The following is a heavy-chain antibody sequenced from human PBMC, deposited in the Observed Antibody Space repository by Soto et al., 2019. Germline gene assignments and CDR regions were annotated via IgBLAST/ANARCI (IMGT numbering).Heavy chain of an antibody. J-gene: IGHJ4*02. V-gene: IGHV3-74*01. Sequence: EVQLVESGGGLVQPGGSLRLSCTASGLTFNNYWMHWVRQAPGKGPVWVSRINGDGRTTTYADSVRGRFTISRDNAKYPVYLQINSRRAEDTAVYYCAGGDYSGAGTFYLTDHWGQGTLVTVSS. CDR2: INGDGRTT. CDR3: AGGDYSGAGTFYLTDH. D-gene: IGHD3-10*01. CDR1: GLTFNNYW.